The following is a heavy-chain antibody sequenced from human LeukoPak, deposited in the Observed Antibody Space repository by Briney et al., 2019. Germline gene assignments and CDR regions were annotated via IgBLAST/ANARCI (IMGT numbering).Heavy chain of an antibody. CDR1: GFTFSSYG. CDR2: ISYDGSNK. D-gene: IGHD2-15*01. V-gene: IGHV3-30*18. CDR3: ANLGWYFDY. Sequence: ARSLRLSCAASGFTFSSYGMHWVRQAPGKGLEWVAVISYDGSNKYYADSVKGRFTISRDNSKNTLYLQMNSLRAEDTAVYYCANLGWYFDYWGQGTLVTVSS. J-gene: IGHJ4*02.